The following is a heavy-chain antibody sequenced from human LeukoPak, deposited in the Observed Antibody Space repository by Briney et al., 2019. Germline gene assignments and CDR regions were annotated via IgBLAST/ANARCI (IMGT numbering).Heavy chain of an antibody. CDR2: IYTSGST. D-gene: IGHD3-16*02. J-gene: IGHJ5*02. V-gene: IGHV4-4*07. Sequence: SETLSLTCTVSGGSNSSYYWSWIRQPAGKGLEWIGRIYTSGSTNYNPSLKSRVTMSVDTSKNQFSLKLSSVTAADTAVYYCARGGYSDYVWGSYRYRSWFDPWGQGTLVTVSS. CDR3: ARGGYSDYVWGSYRYRSWFDP. CDR1: GGSNSSYY.